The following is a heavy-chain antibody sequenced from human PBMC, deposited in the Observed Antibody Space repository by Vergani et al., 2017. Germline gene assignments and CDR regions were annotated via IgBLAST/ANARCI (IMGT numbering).Heavy chain of an antibody. Sequence: QVQLQQWGAGLLKPSETLSLTCAVYGGSFSGYYWSWIRQPPGKGLEWSGEINHSGSTNYNPSLKSRVTISVDTSKNQFSLKLSSVTAADTGVYYCARGRSGRYCSSSSCYVYWGQGTLVTVSS. J-gene: IGHJ4*02. D-gene: IGHD2-2*01. CDR1: GGSFSGYY. CDR3: ARGRSGRYCSSSSCYVY. CDR2: INHSGST. V-gene: IGHV4-34*01.